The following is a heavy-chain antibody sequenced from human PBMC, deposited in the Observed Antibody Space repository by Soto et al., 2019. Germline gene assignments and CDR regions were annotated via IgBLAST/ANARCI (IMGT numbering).Heavy chain of an antibody. V-gene: IGHV4-30-4*01. CDR3: ARLSKRLFGQYKVDY. D-gene: IGHD3-3*01. J-gene: IGHJ4*02. Sequence: QVQLQESGPGLVKASQSLSLTCTVSGDSVTHGDNYWGWIRHPPGKGLEWISYIYHTGSASFSPSLKGRGSMSVDTSSNVFSLELTSVTAADTAMYYCARLSKRLFGQYKVDYWGQGVLVTVSS. CDR2: IYHTGSA. CDR1: GDSVTHGDNY.